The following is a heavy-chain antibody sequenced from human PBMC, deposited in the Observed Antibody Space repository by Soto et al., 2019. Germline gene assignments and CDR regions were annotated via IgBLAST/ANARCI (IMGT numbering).Heavy chain of an antibody. V-gene: IGHV4-61*08. J-gene: IGHJ4*02. Sequence: SETRSLTCTVSGGSVSSGVYYWIWIRQPPGKGLEWIGYIYHSGITNYNPSLKSRVTISVDTSKNQFSLKLSSVTAADTAVYYCAREYGSYPYYFDYWGQGTLVTVSS. CDR3: AREYGSYPYYFDY. CDR1: GGSVSSGVYY. CDR2: IYHSGIT. D-gene: IGHD1-26*01.